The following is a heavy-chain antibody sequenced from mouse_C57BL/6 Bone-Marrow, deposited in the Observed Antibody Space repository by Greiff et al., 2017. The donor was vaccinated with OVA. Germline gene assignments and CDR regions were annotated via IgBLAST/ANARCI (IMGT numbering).Heavy chain of an antibody. V-gene: IGHV1-64*01. Sequence: VQLQQPGAELVKPGASVKLSCKASGYTFTSYWMHWVKQRPGQGLEWIGMIHPNSGSTNYNEKFKSKATLTVDKSSSTAYLQLSSLTSEDAAVYYCAGHLWYFDVWGKGTTVTVSS. CDR3: AGHLWYFDV. J-gene: IGHJ1*03. CDR2: IHPNSGST. CDR1: GYTFTSYW.